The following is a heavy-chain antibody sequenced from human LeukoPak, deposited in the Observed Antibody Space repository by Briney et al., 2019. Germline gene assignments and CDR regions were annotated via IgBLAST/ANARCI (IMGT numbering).Heavy chain of an antibody. CDR3: GRDVRDCSGGSCYGVDY. Sequence: GGSLRLSCAASGFTFSSYWMHWVRQAPGMGLVWVSRINTDGSSTSYADSVKGRFTISRDNAKNTLYLQMNSLRAEDTAVYYCGRDVRDCSGGSCYGVDYWGQGILVTVSS. V-gene: IGHV3-74*01. CDR1: GFTFSSYW. CDR2: INTDGSST. J-gene: IGHJ4*02. D-gene: IGHD2-15*01.